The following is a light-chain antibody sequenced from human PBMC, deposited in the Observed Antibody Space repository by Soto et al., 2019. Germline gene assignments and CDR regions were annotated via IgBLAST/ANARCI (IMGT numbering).Light chain of an antibody. CDR1: NSDVGGYNY. CDR3: SSYTSSSTPLYV. V-gene: IGLV2-14*01. Sequence: QSVLTQPRSVSGSPGQSVTISCTGTNSDVGGYNYVSWYQQYPGKAPKLMIYDVSNRPSGVSNRFSGSKSGNTASLTISGLQAEDEADYYCSSYTSSSTPLYVFGTGTKVTVL. CDR2: DVS. J-gene: IGLJ1*01.